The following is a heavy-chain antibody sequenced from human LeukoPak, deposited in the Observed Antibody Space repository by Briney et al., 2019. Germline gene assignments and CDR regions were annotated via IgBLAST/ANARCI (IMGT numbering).Heavy chain of an antibody. Sequence: GGSLRLSCAASGFTLSSYWMNWVRQAPGKGLEWVANIKQDGSGKYYVDSVKGRFTISRDNAKNSLYLQMNSLTAEDTAVYYCARDPAQIVGANFDYWGQGTLVTVSS. J-gene: IGHJ4*02. D-gene: IGHD1-26*01. CDR1: GFTLSSYW. CDR3: ARDPAQIVGANFDY. CDR2: IKQDGSGK. V-gene: IGHV3-7*01.